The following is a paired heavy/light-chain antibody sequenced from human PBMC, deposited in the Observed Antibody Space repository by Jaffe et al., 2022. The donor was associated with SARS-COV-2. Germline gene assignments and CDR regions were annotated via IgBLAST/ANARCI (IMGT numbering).Light chain of an antibody. CDR2: EVH. V-gene: IGLV2-8*01. J-gene: IGLJ1*01. Sequence: QSALTQPPSASGSPGQSVTISCTGTSSDVGNYNYVSWYQQHPGKAPKLIIYEVHKRPSGVPDRFSGSKFGNTASLTVSGLQAEDEADYYCSSYANSNNFPYVFGAGTKVFVL. CDR3: SSYANSNNFPYV. CDR1: SSDVGNYNY.
Heavy chain of an antibody. CDR1: GFSFTNYW. V-gene: IGHV3-74*01. Sequence: EVQLVESGGGLVQPGGSLRLSCAASGFSFTNYWIHWVRQAPGKGLVWVSRFSGDDSSTNYADSVKGRFTIYRDNAKSTLYLQMNSLTVEDTAVYYCARIEAAGFRAFDMWGQGTMVTVSS. CDR2: FSGDDSST. D-gene: IGHD6-19*01. J-gene: IGHJ3*02. CDR3: ARIEAAGFRAFDM.